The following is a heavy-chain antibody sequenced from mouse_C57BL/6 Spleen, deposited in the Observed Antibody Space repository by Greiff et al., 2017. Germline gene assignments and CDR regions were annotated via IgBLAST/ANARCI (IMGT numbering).Heavy chain of an antibody. CDR1: GFTFSDYY. V-gene: IGHV5-16*01. Sequence: EVQLVESEGGLVQPGSSMKLSCTASGFTFSDYYMAWVRQVPEKGLEWVANINYDGSSTYYLDSLKSRFIISRDNAKNILYLQMSSLKSEDTATYYCAREVGGHYAMDYWGQGTSVTVSS. J-gene: IGHJ4*01. D-gene: IGHD1-3*01. CDR2: INYDGSST. CDR3: AREVGGHYAMDY.